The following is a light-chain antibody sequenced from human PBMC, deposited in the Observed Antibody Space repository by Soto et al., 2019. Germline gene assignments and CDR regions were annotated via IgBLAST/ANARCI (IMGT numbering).Light chain of an antibody. CDR3: CSYAGSSTYV. CDR2: EDT. J-gene: IGLJ1*01. CDR1: IRDVGIYNL. V-gene: IGLV2-23*01. Sequence: VLTQPSSLSGSPGRSITISCTGTIRDVGIYNLVSWYQLHPGKVPKLIIYEDTKRPSGISSRFSGSESGITAFLTISGLQAEDEADYYCCSYAGSSTYVYGTGTKVTVL.